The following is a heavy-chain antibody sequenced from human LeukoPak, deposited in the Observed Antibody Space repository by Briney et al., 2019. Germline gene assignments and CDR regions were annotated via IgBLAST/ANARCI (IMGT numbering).Heavy chain of an antibody. Sequence: GGSLRLSSAPSGFTFSIYWVHWVREAPGKGLVCVSSINTDGSNTIYADSVKGRFTISRDNAKNTLYLQMNSLRAEDTAVYYCARGRSGFYFDYWGQGTLVTVSS. D-gene: IGHD3-22*01. J-gene: IGHJ4*02. CDR3: ARGRSGFYFDY. CDR2: INTDGSNT. V-gene: IGHV3-74*01. CDR1: GFTFSIYW.